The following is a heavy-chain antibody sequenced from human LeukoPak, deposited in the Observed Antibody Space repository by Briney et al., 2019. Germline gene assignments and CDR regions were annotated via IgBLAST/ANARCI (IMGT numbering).Heavy chain of an antibody. J-gene: IGHJ5*02. CDR1: GYTLTELS. CDR2: FDPEDGET. CDR3: ATKGADGDRFDP. Sequence: ASVKVSCKVSGYTLTELSMHWVRQAPGKGLEWMGGFDPEDGETIYAQKFQGRVTMTEDTSTDTAYMELSSLRSEDTAVYYCATKGADGDRFDPWGQGTLVTVSS. V-gene: IGHV1-24*01.